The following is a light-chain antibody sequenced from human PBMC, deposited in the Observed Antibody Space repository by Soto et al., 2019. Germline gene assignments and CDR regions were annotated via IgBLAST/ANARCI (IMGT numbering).Light chain of an antibody. CDR1: SSNIGANYD. CDR2: GNN. V-gene: IGLV1-40*01. J-gene: IGLJ2*01. Sequence: QSVLTQPPSVSGAPGQRVTISCTGSSSNIGANYDVHWYQQRPGTAPKLLIFGNNNRPSGVPDRFSGSKSGNTASLTISGLQAEDEADYYCSSYTNNSTVVFGGGTQLTVL. CDR3: SSYTNNSTVV.